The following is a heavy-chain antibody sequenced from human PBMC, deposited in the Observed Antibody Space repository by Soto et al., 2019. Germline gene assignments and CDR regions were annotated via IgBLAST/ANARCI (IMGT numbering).Heavy chain of an antibody. CDR3: ARLAVAGSQDYYYYYGMDV. J-gene: IGHJ6*02. CDR2: IKQDGSEK. V-gene: IGHV3-7*05. CDR1: GVTLSRDW. Sequence: GGALRLPLGGSGVTLSRDWISLGRQAPGKRLEWVANIKQDGSEKYYVDSVKGRFTISRDNAKNSLYLQMNSLRAEDTAVYYCARLAVAGSQDYYYYYGMDVWGQGTTVTVSS. D-gene: IGHD6-19*01.